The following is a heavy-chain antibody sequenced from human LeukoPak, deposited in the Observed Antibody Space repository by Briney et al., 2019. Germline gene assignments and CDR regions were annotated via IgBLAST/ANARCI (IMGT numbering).Heavy chain of an antibody. CDR1: GFTFSSYA. CDR2: VTSSSSYK. J-gene: IGHJ4*02. V-gene: IGHV3-21*01. Sequence: GGSLRLSCAASGFTFSSYAMNWVRQAPGKVLEWVSFVTSSSSYKYYADSVKGRFTISRDNAKNSLYLQMNSLRAEDTAIYYCARDAGITGTTEFDYWGQGTLVTVSS. D-gene: IGHD1-7*01. CDR3: ARDAGITGTTEFDY.